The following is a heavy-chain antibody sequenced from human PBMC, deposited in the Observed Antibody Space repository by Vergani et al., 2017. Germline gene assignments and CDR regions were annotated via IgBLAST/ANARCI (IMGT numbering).Heavy chain of an antibody. CDR1: GGTFSSYA. J-gene: IGHJ5*02. CDR3: ARGLARCGDRAIPNWFDP. D-gene: IGHD2-21*01. V-gene: IGHV1-69*18. CDR2: IIPIFGTA. Sequence: QVQLVQSGAEVKKPGSSVKVSCKASGGTFSSYAISWVRQAPGQGLEWMGRIIPIFGTANYAQKFQGRVTITADESTSTAYMELSSLRAEDTAVYYCARGLARCGDRAIPNWFDPWGQGTLVTVSS.